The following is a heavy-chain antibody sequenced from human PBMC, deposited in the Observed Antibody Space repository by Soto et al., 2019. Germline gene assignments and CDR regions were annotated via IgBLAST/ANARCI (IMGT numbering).Heavy chain of an antibody. V-gene: IGHV4-34*01. Sequence: LSLTCAVYGGSFSGYYWSWIRQPPGKGLEWIGEINHSGSTNYNPSLKSRVTISVDTSKNQFSLKLSSVTAADTAVYYCARGFDILTGYANWGQGTLVTVSS. CDR3: ARGFDILTGYAN. CDR2: INHSGST. J-gene: IGHJ4*02. D-gene: IGHD3-9*01. CDR1: GGSFSGYY.